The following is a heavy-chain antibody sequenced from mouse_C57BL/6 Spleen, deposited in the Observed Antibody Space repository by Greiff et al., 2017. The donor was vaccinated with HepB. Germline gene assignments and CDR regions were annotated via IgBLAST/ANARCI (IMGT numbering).Heavy chain of an antibody. CDR3: ARRLGSNYVGDMDD. CDR2: IHPNSGST. V-gene: IGHV1-64*01. J-gene: IGHJ4*01. Sequence: QVQLQQPGAELVKPGASVKLSCKASGYTFTSYWMHWVKQRPGQGLEWIGMIHPNSGSTNYNEKFKSKATLTVDKSSSTAYLQLSSLTSEDSAVYYCARRLGSNYVGDMDDWGKGTTVTAAS. D-gene: IGHD2-5*01. CDR1: GYTFTSYW.